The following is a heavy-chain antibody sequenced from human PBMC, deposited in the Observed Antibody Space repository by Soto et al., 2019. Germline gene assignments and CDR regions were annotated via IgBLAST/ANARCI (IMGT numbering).Heavy chain of an antibody. D-gene: IGHD2-15*01. V-gene: IGHV1-3*01. CDR2: INAGNGNT. Sequence: QVKLVQSGAEVKKPGASVKVSCKASGYTFTSYAMLWVRQAPGQRIEWMGWINAGNGNTKYSQKFQGRVTITRDTSASTAYMELSSLRSEDTAVYDCARGPGGPDGPGDYWGQGTLVTVSS. J-gene: IGHJ4*02. CDR1: GYTFTSYA. CDR3: ARGPGGPDGPGDY.